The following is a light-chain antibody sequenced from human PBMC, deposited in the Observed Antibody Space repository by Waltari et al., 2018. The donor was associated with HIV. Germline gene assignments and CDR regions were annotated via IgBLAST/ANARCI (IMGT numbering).Light chain of an antibody. CDR1: TSNIGTNN. CDR2: SSM. J-gene: IGLJ3*02. V-gene: IGLV1-44*01. Sequence: QSVLTQPPSASGTPGQRIIISCSGSTSNIGTNNVNWYQQLPGTTPRLLMHSSMQRPSGAPDRFSGSRSGTSASLAISGLQSEDEADYYCSAWDASLGAWMFGGGTKLTVL. CDR3: SAWDASLGAWM.